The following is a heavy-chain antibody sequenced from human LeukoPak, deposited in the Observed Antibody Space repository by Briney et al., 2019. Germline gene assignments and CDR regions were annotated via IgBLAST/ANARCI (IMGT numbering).Heavy chain of an antibody. Sequence: PGGSLRLSCAVPGFTFSGYAMSWVRQAPGKGLEWVSSISAGGSSSYYADSVKGRFTISRDNSKNTLYVQMNTLRAEDSALYYCAKGLPRGLPAAEHFDYWGQGTLVTVSP. CDR3: AKGLPRGLPAAEHFDY. CDR1: GFTFSGYA. CDR2: ISAGGSSS. V-gene: IGHV3-23*01. D-gene: IGHD2-2*01. J-gene: IGHJ4*02.